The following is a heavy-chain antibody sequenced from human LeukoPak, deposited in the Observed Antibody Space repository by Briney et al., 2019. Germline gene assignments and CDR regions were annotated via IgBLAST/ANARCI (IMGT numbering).Heavy chain of an antibody. D-gene: IGHD2-21*01. J-gene: IGHJ4*02. CDR3: ASHKLPAAHFDY. CDR1: GFTFSSYA. CDR2: ISGSGGST. V-gene: IGHV3-23*01. Sequence: PGGSLRLSCAASGFTFSSYAMGWVRQAPGKGLEWVSAISGSGGSTYYADSVKGRFTISRDNSKNTLYLQMNSLRAEDTAVYYCASHKLPAAHFDYWGQGTLVTVSS.